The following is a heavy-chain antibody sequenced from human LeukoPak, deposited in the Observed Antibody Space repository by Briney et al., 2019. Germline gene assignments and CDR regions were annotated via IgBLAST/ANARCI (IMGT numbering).Heavy chain of an antibody. CDR1: GDSIISGGYY. J-gene: IGHJ3*02. D-gene: IGHD6-13*01. CDR3: ARGRMGYSRTIDI. CDR2: IYFSGNT. Sequence: SQTLSLTCTVSGDSIISGGYYWSWIRHRPGKGLEWIGYIYFSGNTDYSPSFRSRVTISVDTSKNQFSLKLSSVTAADTAVYYCARGRMGYSRTIDIWGQGTMVTVSS. V-gene: IGHV4-31*03.